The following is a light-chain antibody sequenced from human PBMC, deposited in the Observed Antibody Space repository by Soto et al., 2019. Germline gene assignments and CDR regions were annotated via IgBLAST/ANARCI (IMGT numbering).Light chain of an antibody. V-gene: IGKV3-20*01. CDR1: QSFGSNY. Sequence: EVVLTQSPDTVSLSPGDRATLSCRASQSFGSNYLAWYQKKRGQAPRFLIYGSSSRATGIPDRFSGSGSGTDFTLTISRLEPEDFAVYYCQQYCRSPTTFGQGTKVEIK. J-gene: IGKJ1*01. CDR3: QQYCRSPTT. CDR2: GSS.